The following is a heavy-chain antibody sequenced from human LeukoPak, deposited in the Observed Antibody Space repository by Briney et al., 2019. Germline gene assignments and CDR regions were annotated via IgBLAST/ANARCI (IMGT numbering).Heavy chain of an antibody. Sequence: GGSLRLSCSASGFTFSSYAMHWVRQAPGKGLEYVSAISSNGGSTYYADSVKGRFTISRDNSKNTLYLQMSSLRAEDTAVYYCVRHSYSSGWYGFSVFDYWGQRTLLTVSS. CDR3: VRHSYSSGWYGFSVFDY. V-gene: IGHV3-64D*06. CDR1: GFTFSSYA. CDR2: ISSNGGST. D-gene: IGHD6-19*01. J-gene: IGHJ4*02.